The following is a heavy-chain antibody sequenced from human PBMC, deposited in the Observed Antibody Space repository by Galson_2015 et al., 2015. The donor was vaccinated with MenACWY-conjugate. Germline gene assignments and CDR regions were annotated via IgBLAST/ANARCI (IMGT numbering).Heavy chain of an antibody. CDR2: ISPDGSVT. CDR3: TRGNDSYGRFDP. J-gene: IGHJ5*02. D-gene: IGHD3-22*01. V-gene: IGHV3-74*01. CDR1: GFTFNQYW. Sequence: SLRLSCAASGFTFNQYWMHWVRQAPGKGLVWVSRISPDGSVTNYADSVKGRFTLSRDNAKNTLYLQMNSLGGDDTAVYYCTRGNDSYGRFDPRGQGTLVTVSS.